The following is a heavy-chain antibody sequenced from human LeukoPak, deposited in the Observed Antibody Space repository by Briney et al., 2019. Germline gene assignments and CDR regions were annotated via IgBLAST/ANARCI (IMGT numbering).Heavy chain of an antibody. J-gene: IGHJ4*02. CDR2: ISSSSSYI. Sequence: PGGSLRLSCAASGFTFSSYSMNWVRQAPGKGLEWVSSISSSSSYIYYADSVKGRFTISRDNAKNSLYLQMNSLRAEDTAVYYCARGRGYDFWSGLYYSDYWGQGTLVTVSS. V-gene: IGHV3-21*01. CDR3: ARGRGYDFWSGLYYSDY. D-gene: IGHD3-3*01. CDR1: GFTFSSYS.